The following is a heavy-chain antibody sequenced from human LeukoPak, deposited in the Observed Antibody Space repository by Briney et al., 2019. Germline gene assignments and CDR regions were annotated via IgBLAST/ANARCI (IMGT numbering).Heavy chain of an antibody. Sequence: SETLSLTCAVSGGSIKSNNWWSWVRQPPGKGLEWIGEIYHSGSTNYNPSLESRVTVSVDKSKNQFSLDLSSVTAADTAVYYCARSSQFIAVAGTGFDYWGQGTLVTVSS. CDR3: ARSSQFIAVAGTGFDY. D-gene: IGHD6-19*01. CDR1: GGSIKSNNW. V-gene: IGHV4-4*02. J-gene: IGHJ4*02. CDR2: IYHSGST.